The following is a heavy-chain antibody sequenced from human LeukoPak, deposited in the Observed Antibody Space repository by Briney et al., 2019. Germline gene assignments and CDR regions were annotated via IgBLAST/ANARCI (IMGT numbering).Heavy chain of an antibody. D-gene: IGHD5-18*01. J-gene: IGHJ4*02. CDR2: IYHSGST. CDR3: ARSSGYSYDPFDN. Sequence: SETLSLTCPVSGGSISSYYWSWIRLPPRKGLGWNGFIYHSGSTNNNPSLRSRVTISVDTSKNQFYLKLSFVTAADKTTYFSARSSGYSYDPFDNWGPRTLV. V-gene: IGHV4-59*01. CDR1: GGSISSYY.